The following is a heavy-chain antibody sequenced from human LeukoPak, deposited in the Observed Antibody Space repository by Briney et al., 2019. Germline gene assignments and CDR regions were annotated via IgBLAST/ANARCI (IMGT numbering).Heavy chain of an antibody. CDR2: INHSGST. J-gene: IGHJ4*02. CDR3: ARDDSSRSFDY. CDR1: GFTFSSYA. Sequence: GSLRLSCAASGFTFSSYAMSWIRQPPGKGLEWIGEINHSGSTNYNPSLKSRVTISVDTSKNQFSLKLSSVTAADTAVYYCARDDSSRSFDYWGQGTLITVSS. D-gene: IGHD6-13*01. V-gene: IGHV4-34*01.